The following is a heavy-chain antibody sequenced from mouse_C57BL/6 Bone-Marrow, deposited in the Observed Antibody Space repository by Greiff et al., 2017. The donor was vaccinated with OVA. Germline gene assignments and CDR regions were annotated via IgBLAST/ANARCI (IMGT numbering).Heavy chain of an antibody. Sequence: VQLQQSGAELVRPGASVKLSCKASGYTFTGYYINWVKQRPGQGLEWIAGIYPGSGNTYYNEKFKGKATLTAEKSSSTAYMQLSSLTSEDSAVYFCASDDCHWYFDVWGTGTPVTVSS. V-gene: IGHV1-76*01. D-gene: IGHD2-4*01. CDR1: GYTFTGYY. J-gene: IGHJ1*03. CDR3: ASDDCHWYFDV. CDR2: IYPGSGNT.